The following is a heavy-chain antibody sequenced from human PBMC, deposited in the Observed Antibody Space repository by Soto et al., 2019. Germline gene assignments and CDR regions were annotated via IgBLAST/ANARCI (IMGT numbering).Heavy chain of an antibody. CDR1: GFTFSSYF. Sequence: EVQLVESGVGSVQPGGSLRLSCAASGFTFSSYFMYWFRQAPGKGLVWVSRIDNDGGTKNYADSVKGRFTISRDNAKNSQYLRMNRRRAEDTAVDYCTRGYYCPDYWGQGTLVTVSS. CDR2: IDNDGGTK. CDR3: TRGYYCPDY. J-gene: IGHJ4*02. V-gene: IGHV3-74*01. D-gene: IGHD1-26*01.